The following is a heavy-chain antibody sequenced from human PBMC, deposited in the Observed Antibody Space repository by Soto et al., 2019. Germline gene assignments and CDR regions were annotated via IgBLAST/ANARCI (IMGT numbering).Heavy chain of an antibody. CDR2: ISYDGSNK. J-gene: IGHJ4*02. CDR3: AREGYFDWLPEPACYFGY. CDR1: GFTFSSYA. D-gene: IGHD3-9*01. Sequence: HPGGSLRLSCAASGFTFSSYAMHWVRQAPGKGLEWVAVISYDGSNKYYADSVKGRFTISRDNSKNTLYLQMNSLRAEDTAVYYCAREGYFDWLPEPACYFGYWGQGTLVTVSS. V-gene: IGHV3-30-3*01.